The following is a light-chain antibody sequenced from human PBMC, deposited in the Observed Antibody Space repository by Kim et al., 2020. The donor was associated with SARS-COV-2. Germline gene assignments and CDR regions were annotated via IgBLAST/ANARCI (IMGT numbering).Light chain of an antibody. CDR1: QVVGNK. CDR2: GVS. Sequence: AIQLTQSPSSLSASVGDRVTITCRASQVVGNKIAWYQVKPGQAPKLLINGVSGFQTSRFSGSGSGTYFALAISSLRPDDAGTYYCQHLNDYPLTFGQGTRLEIK. CDR3: QHLNDYPLT. V-gene: IGKV1-6*01. J-gene: IGKJ5*01.